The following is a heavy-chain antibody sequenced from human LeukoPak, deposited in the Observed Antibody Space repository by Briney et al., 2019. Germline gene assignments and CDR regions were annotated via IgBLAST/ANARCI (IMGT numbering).Heavy chain of an antibody. Sequence: GGSLRLSCAASGFTFSTYWMHWVRQAPGKGLVWVSRINSDGSTTSYADSVKGRFTISRDNSKNTLYLQMNSLRAEDTAVYYCAKDKALWDYVWGSYRYNVFDYWGQGTLVTVSS. J-gene: IGHJ4*02. CDR1: GFTFSTYW. D-gene: IGHD3-16*02. V-gene: IGHV3-74*01. CDR2: INSDGSTT. CDR3: AKDKALWDYVWGSYRYNVFDY.